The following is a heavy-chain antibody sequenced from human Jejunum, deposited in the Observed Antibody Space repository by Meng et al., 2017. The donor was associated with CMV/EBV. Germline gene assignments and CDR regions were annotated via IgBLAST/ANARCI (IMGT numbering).Heavy chain of an antibody. CDR3: ATSAAAPGDY. V-gene: IGHV3-7*01. J-gene: IGHJ4*02. CDR1: GFTFANYW. Sequence: SCAAFGFTFANYWMSWARQAPGKGLEWVANIDQDGRDKFYVDSVKGRFTISRDNAKNSLYLQMDSLRAEDTAVYYCATSAAAPGDYWGQGTLVTVSS. D-gene: IGHD2-15*01. CDR2: IDQDGRDK.